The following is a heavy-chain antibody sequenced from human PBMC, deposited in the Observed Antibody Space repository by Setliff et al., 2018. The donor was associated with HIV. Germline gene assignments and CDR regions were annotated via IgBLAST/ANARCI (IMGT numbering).Heavy chain of an antibody. D-gene: IGHD3-3*01. J-gene: IGHJ4*02. CDR2: IYYSGST. Sequence: SETLSLTCTVSGGSISSSNYYWGWIRQPPGKGLEWIGNIYYSGSTYYNPSLKSRVTISVDTSKNQFSLKLTSVTAADTAVYYCASGRYYDFWSGFDYYFDYWGQGTLVTVSS. CDR1: GGSISSSNYY. CDR3: ASGRYYDFWSGFDYYFDY. V-gene: IGHV4-39*07.